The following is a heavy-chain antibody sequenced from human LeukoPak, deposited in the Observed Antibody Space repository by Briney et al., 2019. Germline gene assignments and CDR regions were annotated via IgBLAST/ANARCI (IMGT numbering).Heavy chain of an antibody. CDR2: ISGSGGST. J-gene: IGHJ4*02. V-gene: IGHV3-23*01. CDR1: GFTFSSYA. CDR3: ARRSGLGVTTFDY. Sequence: GGSLRLSCAASGFTFSSYAMSWVRQAPGKGLEWVSAISGSGGSTYYADSVKGRFTISRDNSKNTLYLQMNSLRAEDTAVYYCARRSGLGVTTFDYWGQGTLVTVSS. D-gene: IGHD4-17*01.